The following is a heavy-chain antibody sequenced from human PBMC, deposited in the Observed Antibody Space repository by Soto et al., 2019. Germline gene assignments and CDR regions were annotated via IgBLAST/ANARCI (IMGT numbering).Heavy chain of an antibody. CDR1: GFTFSSYW. Sequence: EVQLVESGGGLVQPGGSLRLSCAASGFTFSSYWMHWVRQAPGKGLVWVSRINSDGSSTSYADSVKGRFTISRDNAKNTLYLQMNSLRAEDTAVYYWARDVDMVATAPGSIYYYYGMDVWGQGTTVTVSS. CDR2: INSDGSST. V-gene: IGHV3-74*01. J-gene: IGHJ6*02. D-gene: IGHD5-12*01. CDR3: ARDVDMVATAPGSIYYYYGMDV.